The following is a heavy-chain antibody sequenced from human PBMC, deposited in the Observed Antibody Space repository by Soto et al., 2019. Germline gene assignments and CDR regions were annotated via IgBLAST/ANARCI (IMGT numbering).Heavy chain of an antibody. CDR1: GFSLSTSGVG. J-gene: IGHJ4*02. V-gene: IGHV2-5*02. CDR2: VYWDDDK. CDR3: AHRGISAYFDY. D-gene: IGHD3-22*01. Sequence: SGPTLVNPTQTLTLTCTFSGFSLSTSGVGVGRIRQAPGKALEWLAVVYWDDDKRYSPSLKSRLTITKDTSKNQVVLTMTNMDPVDTATYYCAHRGISAYFDYWGQGTLVTVSS.